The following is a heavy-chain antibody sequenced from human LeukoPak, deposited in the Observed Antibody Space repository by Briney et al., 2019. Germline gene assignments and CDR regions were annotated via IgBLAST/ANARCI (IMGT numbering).Heavy chain of an antibody. J-gene: IGHJ4*02. V-gene: IGHV5-51*01. Sequence: GESLKISCQGSGYSFTSYWIGWVRQMPGKGLEWMGIIYPDDSETKYSPSFQGQVSISADKSINTAYLQWSSVKASDSALYYCSRQSAGWYLPDYWGQGTLVTVSS. CDR3: SRQSAGWYLPDY. D-gene: IGHD6-19*01. CDR2: IYPDDSET. CDR1: GYSFTSYW.